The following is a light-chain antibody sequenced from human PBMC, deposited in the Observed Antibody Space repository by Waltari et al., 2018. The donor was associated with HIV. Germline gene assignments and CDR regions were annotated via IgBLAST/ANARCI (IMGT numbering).Light chain of an antibody. CDR2: IAS. CDR3: QQYNSYPWT. CDR1: QSVGSW. J-gene: IGKJ1*01. Sequence: DIQMTQSPSTLSASVGDRVAITCRASQSVGSWLAWYQQKPGKAPKLLIYIASNLQNGVPSGFSGSGSGTEFTLTISSLQPDDFATYYCQQYNSYPWTFGQGTKVEIK. V-gene: IGKV1-5*03.